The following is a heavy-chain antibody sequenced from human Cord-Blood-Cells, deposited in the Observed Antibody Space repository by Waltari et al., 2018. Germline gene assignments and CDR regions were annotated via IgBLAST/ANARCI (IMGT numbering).Heavy chain of an antibody. CDR2: IYYSGST. CDR1: GGSISSHY. CDR3: ARGREGSSSWYYFDY. D-gene: IGHD6-13*01. V-gene: IGHV4-59*11. J-gene: IGHJ4*02. Sequence: QVQLQESGPGLVKPSETLSLTCTVSGGSISSHYWSWIRQPPGKGLEWIGYIYYSGSTNYTPSRKSRVTISVDTSKNQFPPKLSSVTAADTAVYYCARGREGSSSWYYFDYWRQGTLVTVSS.